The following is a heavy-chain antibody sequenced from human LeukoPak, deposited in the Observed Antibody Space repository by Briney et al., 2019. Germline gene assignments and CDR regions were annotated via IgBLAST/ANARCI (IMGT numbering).Heavy chain of an antibody. CDR3: ARYCSSTSCHGWFDP. V-gene: IGHV4-39*01. J-gene: IGHJ5*02. CDR2: IYYSGST. Sequence: TPSETLSLTCTVSGGSISSSSYYWGWLRQPPGKGLEWIGGIYYSGSTYYNPSLKSRVTISVDTSKNQFSLKLSAVTAADTAAYYCARYCSSTSCHGWFDPWGQGTLVTVSS. CDR1: GGSISSSSYY. D-gene: IGHD2-2*01.